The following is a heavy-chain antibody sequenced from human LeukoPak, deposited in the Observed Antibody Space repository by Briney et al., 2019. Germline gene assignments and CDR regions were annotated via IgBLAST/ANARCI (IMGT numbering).Heavy chain of an antibody. D-gene: IGHD3-3*01. V-gene: IGHV4-34*01. CDR1: GGSFSGYY. CDR3: AGLRFLEWFAFRYVGWFDP. Sequence: SETLSLACAVYGGSFSGYYWSWIRQPPGKGLEWIGEINHSGSTNYNPSLKSRVTISVDTSKNQFSLKLSSVTAADTAVYYCAGLRFLEWFAFRYVGWFDPWGQGTLVTVSS. CDR2: INHSGST. J-gene: IGHJ5*02.